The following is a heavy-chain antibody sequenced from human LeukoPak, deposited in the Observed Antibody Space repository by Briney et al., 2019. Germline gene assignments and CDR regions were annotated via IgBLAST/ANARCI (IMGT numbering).Heavy chain of an antibody. D-gene: IGHD3-3*01. CDR1: GFTFSSYW. CDR2: INSDGSST. Sequence: PGRSLRLSCAASGFTFSSYWMHWVRQAPGKGLVWVSRINSDGSSTSYADSVKGRFTISRDNAKNTLYLQMNSLRAEDTAVYYCARGPRGGVVNPRDYWGQGTLVTVSS. V-gene: IGHV3-74*01. J-gene: IGHJ4*02. CDR3: ARGPRGGVVNPRDY.